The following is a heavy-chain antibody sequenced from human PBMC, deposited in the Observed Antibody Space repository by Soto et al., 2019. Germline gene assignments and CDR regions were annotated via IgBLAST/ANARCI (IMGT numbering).Heavy chain of an antibody. Sequence: SETLSLTXTVSGGSISSYYWSWIRQPPGKGLEWIGYIYYSGSTNYNPSLKSRVTISVDTSKNQFSLKLSSVTAADTAVYYCARRYGSFFDIWGQGTMVTV. CDR1: GGSISSYY. D-gene: IGHD3-10*01. J-gene: IGHJ3*02. CDR3: ARRYGSFFDI. V-gene: IGHV4-59*08. CDR2: IYYSGST.